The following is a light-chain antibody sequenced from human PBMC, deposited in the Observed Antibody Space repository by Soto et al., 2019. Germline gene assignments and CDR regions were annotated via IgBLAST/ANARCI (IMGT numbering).Light chain of an antibody. CDR2: DAS. CDR1: QSVSSY. Sequence: EGVLTQSPATLSLSPGERATLSCRASQSVSSYLAWYQQTPGQPPRLLIYDASNRATGIPARFSGSGSGTDFTLTINSLEADDFAVYYCQQRSNSPLTFGGGTKVDIK. V-gene: IGKV3-11*01. CDR3: QQRSNSPLT. J-gene: IGKJ4*01.